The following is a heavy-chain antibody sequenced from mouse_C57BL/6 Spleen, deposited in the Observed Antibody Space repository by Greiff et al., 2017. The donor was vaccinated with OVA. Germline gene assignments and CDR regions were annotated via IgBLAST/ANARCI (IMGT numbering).Heavy chain of an antibody. V-gene: IGHV1-69*01. CDR2: IDPSDSYT. CDR1: GYTFTSYW. CDR3: ARAGNYPFAY. J-gene: IGHJ3*01. D-gene: IGHD2-1*01. Sequence: VKLQQPGAELVMPGASVKLSCKASGYTFTSYWMHWVKQRPGQGLEWIGEIDPSDSYTNYNQKFKGKSTLTVDKSSSTAYMQLSSLTSEDSAVYYCARAGNYPFAYWGQGTLVTVSA.